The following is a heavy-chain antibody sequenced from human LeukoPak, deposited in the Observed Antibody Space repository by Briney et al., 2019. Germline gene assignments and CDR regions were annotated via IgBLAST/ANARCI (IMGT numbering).Heavy chain of an antibody. Sequence: GESLKISCKGSGYSFTSYWIGWVRQMPGKGLEWMGIIYPGDSDTRYSPSFQGQVTISADKSISTAYLQWSSLKASDTAMYYCARRTGLWGGSGRNNWFDPWGQGTLVTVSS. CDR1: GYSFTSYW. D-gene: IGHD3-10*01. CDR3: ARRTGLWGGSGRNNWFDP. V-gene: IGHV5-51*01. J-gene: IGHJ5*02. CDR2: IYPGDSDT.